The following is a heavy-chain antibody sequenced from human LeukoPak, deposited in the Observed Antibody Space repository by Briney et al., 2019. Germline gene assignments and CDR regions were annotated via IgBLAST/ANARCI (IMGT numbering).Heavy chain of an antibody. Sequence: SVKVSCKASGGTFSSYAISWVRQAPGQGLELRGGIIPIFGTANYAQKFQGRVTITADKSTSTAYMELSSLRSEDTAVYYCARNPQIYCYYMDVWGNRTTVTVSS. CDR1: GGTFSSYA. CDR3: ARNPQIYCYYMDV. V-gene: IGHV1-69*06. CDR2: IIPIFGTA. J-gene: IGHJ6*03.